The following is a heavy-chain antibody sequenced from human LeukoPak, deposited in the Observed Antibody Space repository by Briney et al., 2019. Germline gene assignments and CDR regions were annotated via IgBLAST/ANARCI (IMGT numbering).Heavy chain of an antibody. J-gene: IGHJ4*02. V-gene: IGHV4-59*01. CDR1: GGSISSYY. CDR3: ASAVAGTPNFDY. D-gene: IGHD6-19*01. Sequence: PSETLSLTCTVSGGSISSYYWSWIRQPPGQGQEWIGYIYYSGSTNYNPSLKSRVTISVDTSKNQFSLKLSSVTAADTAEYYCASAVAGTPNFDYWGQGTLVTDSS. CDR2: IYYSGST.